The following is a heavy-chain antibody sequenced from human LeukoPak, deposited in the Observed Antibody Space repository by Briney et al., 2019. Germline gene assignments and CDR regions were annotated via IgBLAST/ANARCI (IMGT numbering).Heavy chain of an antibody. CDR3: ARGPRARVACSSTSCYTPFDY. V-gene: IGHV4-30-2*01. Sequence: PSETLSLTCAVPGGSISSGGYSWSWIRQPPGKGLEWIGYIYHSGSTYYNPSLKSRVTISVDRSKNQFCLKLSSVTAANTAVYYCARGPRARVACSSTSCYTPFDYWGQGTLVTVSS. CDR1: GGSISSGGYS. J-gene: IGHJ4*02. CDR2: IYHSGST. D-gene: IGHD2-2*02.